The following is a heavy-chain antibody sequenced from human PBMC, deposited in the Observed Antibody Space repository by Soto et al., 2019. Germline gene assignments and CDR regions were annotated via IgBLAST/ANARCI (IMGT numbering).Heavy chain of an antibody. CDR3: ARDFQGPLYP. J-gene: IGHJ5*02. CDR1: GFTFSSYV. Sequence: GGSLRLSCAASGFTFSSYVMHWVRQAPGKGLEWVAVLWYDGSNEYYADSVKGRFTISRDNPKNTLYLQMNSLRAEDTAVYYCARDFQGPLYPWGQGTLVTVSS. CDR2: LWYDGSNE. V-gene: IGHV3-33*01.